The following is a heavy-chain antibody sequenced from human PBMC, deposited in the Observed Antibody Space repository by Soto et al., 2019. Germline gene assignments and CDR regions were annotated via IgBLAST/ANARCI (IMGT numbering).Heavy chain of an antibody. CDR1: GGSVRTGSYH. CDR3: ARIGWGGDS. D-gene: IGHD3-10*01. V-gene: IGHV4-61*01. CDR2: IPNNGSP. J-gene: IGHJ5*01. Sequence: SETLSLTCSVSGGSVRTGSYHWSWIRQPPGKGLEWIGFIPNNGSPDYNPSLKSRVVVSIDRSKNQFSLKVNSVTAADTAVYFCARIGWGGDS.